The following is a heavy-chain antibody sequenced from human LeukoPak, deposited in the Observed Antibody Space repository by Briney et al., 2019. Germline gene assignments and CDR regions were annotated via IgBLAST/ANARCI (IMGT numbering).Heavy chain of an antibody. Sequence: PSETLSLTCTVSGGSISSYYWSWLRQPPGKGLEWIGYIYYSGSTNYNPSLKSRVTISVDTSKNQFSLKLSSVTAADTAVYYCARAGHIVVVTAMGGAGPFDYWGQGTLVTVSS. CDR1: GGSISSYY. CDR2: IYYSGST. V-gene: IGHV4-59*01. D-gene: IGHD2-21*02. J-gene: IGHJ4*02. CDR3: ARAGHIVVVTAMGGAGPFDY.